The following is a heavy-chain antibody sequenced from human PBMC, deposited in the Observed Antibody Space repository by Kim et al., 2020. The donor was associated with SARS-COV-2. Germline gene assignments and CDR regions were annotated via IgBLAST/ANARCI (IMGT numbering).Heavy chain of an antibody. CDR3: AGQLLGDYYYYGMDI. CDR2: IYDSWST. V-gene: IGHV4-39*01. CDR1: GGSISSSSYY. D-gene: IGHD1-26*01. J-gene: IGHJ6*02. Sequence: SETLSLTCTVSGGSISSSSYYWGWIRQPPGKGLEWIGRIYDSWSTYYNPSLKSRVTLSVDTAKNQFSLKLSSVTAADTAVYFCAGQLLGDYYYYGMDIWGQGAPVTLS.